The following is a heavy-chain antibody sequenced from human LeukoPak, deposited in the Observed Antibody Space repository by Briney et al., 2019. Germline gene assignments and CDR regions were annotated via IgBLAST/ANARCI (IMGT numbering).Heavy chain of an antibody. V-gene: IGHV1-46*01. D-gene: IGHD3-22*01. Sequence: ASVKVSCKASGYTFTSYDINWVRQATGQGLEWMGIINPSGGSTSYAQKFQGRVTMTRDTSTSTVYMELNSLRSEDTAVYYCARGLNYYDSGGCDYWGQGTLVTVSS. J-gene: IGHJ4*02. CDR2: INPSGGST. CDR3: ARGLNYYDSGGCDY. CDR1: GYTFTSYD.